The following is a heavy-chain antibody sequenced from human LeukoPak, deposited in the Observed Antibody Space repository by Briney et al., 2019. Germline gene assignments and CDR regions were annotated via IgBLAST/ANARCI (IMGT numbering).Heavy chain of an antibody. J-gene: IGHJ4*02. CDR3: ATELRWKDH. D-gene: IGHD4-23*01. Sequence: ASVKVSCKASGYTFTSYDINWVRQASGQGLEWMGYMKLNSGNTGYAQKFQGRVTMTRDTSISTAYMELSSLTSEDTAVYYCATELRWKDHWGQGTLVTVSS. V-gene: IGHV1-8*02. CDR1: GYTFTSYD. CDR2: MKLNSGNT.